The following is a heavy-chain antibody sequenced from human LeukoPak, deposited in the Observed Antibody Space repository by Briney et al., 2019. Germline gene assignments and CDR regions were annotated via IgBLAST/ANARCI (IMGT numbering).Heavy chain of an antibody. V-gene: IGHV4-59*01. CDR2: IYYSGST. Sequence: SETLSLTCTVSGGSISSYYWSWIRQPPGKGLEWIGYIYYSGSTNYDPSLKSRVTISVDTPKNQFSLKLSSVTAADTAVYYCARAPRYCSSTSCYHDAFDIWGQGTMVTVSS. J-gene: IGHJ3*02. CDR1: GGSISSYY. D-gene: IGHD2-2*01. CDR3: ARAPRYCSSTSCYHDAFDI.